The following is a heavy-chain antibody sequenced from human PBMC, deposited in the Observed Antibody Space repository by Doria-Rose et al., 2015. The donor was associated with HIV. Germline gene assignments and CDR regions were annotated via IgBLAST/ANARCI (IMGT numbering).Heavy chain of an antibody. V-gene: IGHV1-3*01. Sequence: QVQLVQSGAELKKPGASVTVSCKTSGYTFSAYAIHWVRQAPGQRLEWMGWLNVGNGDTRYSRKFQDRVTITSDTSANTGYMALSSLRSEDTAVYYCARIHSLSSSSLGHWGQGTLGTVSS. CDR1: GYTFSAYA. CDR2: LNVGNGDT. J-gene: IGHJ4*02. D-gene: IGHD6-13*01. CDR3: ARIHSLSSSSLGH.